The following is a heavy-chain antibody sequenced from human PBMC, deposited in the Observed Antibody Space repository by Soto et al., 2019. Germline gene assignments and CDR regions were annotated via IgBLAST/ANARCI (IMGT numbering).Heavy chain of an antibody. D-gene: IGHD3-22*01. CDR1: GGPISSRTYS. Sequence: PSETLSLTCAVSGGPISSRTYSWGWIRQPPGKGLEWIGNIYYRGNTYYNPSLKSRVTISVDTSKNQFSLKLSSVTAEDTAVYYCARPTYYYDSSGPPAYWGQGTLVTV. CDR3: ARPTYYYDSSGPPAY. V-gene: IGHV4-39*07. J-gene: IGHJ4*02. CDR2: IYYRGNT.